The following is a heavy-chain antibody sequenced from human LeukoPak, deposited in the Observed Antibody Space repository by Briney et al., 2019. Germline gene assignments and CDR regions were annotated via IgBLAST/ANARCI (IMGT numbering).Heavy chain of an antibody. J-gene: IGHJ6*03. CDR2: IYYSGST. V-gene: IGHV4-39*07. CDR3: AKDLGPAYLYMDV. CDR1: GGSISSSSYY. Sequence: PSETLSLTCTVSGGSISSSSYYWGWIRQPPGKGLEWIGSIYYSGSTYYNPSLKSRVTISVDTSKNQFSLKLTSVTAADTAVYYCAKDLGPAYLYMDVWGKGTTVTISS. D-gene: IGHD3-16*01.